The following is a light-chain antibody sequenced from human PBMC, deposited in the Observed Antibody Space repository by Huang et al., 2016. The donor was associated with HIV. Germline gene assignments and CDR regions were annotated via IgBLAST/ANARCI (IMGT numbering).Light chain of an antibody. Sequence: AIQITQSPSSLSASVGDRVSITCRASQDIRNDLEWYQQKPGKAPKLLIFAASNLQSGVPSRFSGSGSGTDFTLTISSLQPEDFATYYCLQDYNYPRTFGRGTKLEIK. CDR2: AAS. CDR1: QDIRND. CDR3: LQDYNYPRT. J-gene: IGKJ2*01. V-gene: IGKV1-6*02.